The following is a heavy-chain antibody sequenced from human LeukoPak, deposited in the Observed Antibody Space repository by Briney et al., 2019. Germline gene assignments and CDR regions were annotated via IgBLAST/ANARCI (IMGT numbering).Heavy chain of an antibody. D-gene: IGHD3-22*01. V-gene: IGHV4-38-2*02. CDR1: GFSISSDYY. J-gene: IGHJ1*01. Sequence: SETLSLTCTVSGFSISSDYYWGWIRQPPGKGLEWLGSVSDSGITYYNSSLNSRVTISVDTSKNQFSLKLSSVTAADTAVYYCARGRRRGFDSSGSNGYFQHWGQGTLVTVSS. CDR2: VSDSGIT. CDR3: ARGRRRGFDSSGSNGYFQH.